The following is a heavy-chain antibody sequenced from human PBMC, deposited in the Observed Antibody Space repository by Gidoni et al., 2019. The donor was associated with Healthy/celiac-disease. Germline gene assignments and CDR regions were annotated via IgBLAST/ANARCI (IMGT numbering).Heavy chain of an antibody. CDR3: AKDSRYCSGGSCYQSPVYFDY. Sequence: EVQLLESGGGLVQPGGSLSLSCAASGFTFSSYAMSWVRQAPGKGLEWVSAISGSGGSTYYADSVKGRFTISRDNSKNTLYLQMNSLRAEDTAVYYCAKDSRYCSGGSCYQSPVYFDYWGQGTLVTVSS. CDR1: GFTFSSYA. CDR2: ISGSGGST. V-gene: IGHV3-23*01. J-gene: IGHJ4*02. D-gene: IGHD2-15*01.